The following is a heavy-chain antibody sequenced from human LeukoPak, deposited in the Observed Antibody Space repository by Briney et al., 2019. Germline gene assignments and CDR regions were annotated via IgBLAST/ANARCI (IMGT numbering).Heavy chain of an antibody. CDR2: ISSSSSYI. D-gene: IGHD3-22*01. Sequence: GGSLRLSCAASGFTFSSYSMNWVRQAPGKGLEWVSSISSSSSYIYYTDSVKGRFTISRDNAKNSLYLQVNSPRAEDTAVYYCARGGHNYYDSSGYRYYFDYWGQGTLVTVSS. CDR3: ARGGHNYYDSSGYRYYFDY. CDR1: GFTFSSYS. V-gene: IGHV3-21*01. J-gene: IGHJ4*02.